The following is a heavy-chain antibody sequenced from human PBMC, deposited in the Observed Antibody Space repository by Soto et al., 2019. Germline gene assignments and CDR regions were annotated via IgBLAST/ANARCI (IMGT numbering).Heavy chain of an antibody. J-gene: IGHJ4*01. V-gene: IGHV1-46*03. CDR3: TRAYDDIGYYYTGDL. D-gene: IGHD3-22*01. Sequence: QVQLVQSGAEVKKPGASVKVSCKASGYTFSNYYMHWVRQAPGQGLEWMGMINPNGGSTNYAQKFQDRVTMTRDTSKSTVYMDLSSLGSEDTAVYYCTRAYDDIGYYYTGDLWGQGSPVTVSS. CDR1: GYTFSNYY. CDR2: INPNGGST.